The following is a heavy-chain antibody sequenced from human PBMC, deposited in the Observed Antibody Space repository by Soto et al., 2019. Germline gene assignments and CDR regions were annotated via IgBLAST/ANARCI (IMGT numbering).Heavy chain of an antibody. V-gene: IGHV1-3*01. CDR2: INAGNGNT. J-gene: IGHJ5*02. Sequence: ASVKLSCKACGYTFTSYAMHWVRQAPGQRLEWMGWINAGNGNTKYSQKFQGRVTITRDTSASTAYMELSSLRSEDTAVYYCARERLYSSSWSPWGQGTLVTVSS. D-gene: IGHD6-13*01. CDR1: GYTFTSYA. CDR3: ARERLYSSSWSP.